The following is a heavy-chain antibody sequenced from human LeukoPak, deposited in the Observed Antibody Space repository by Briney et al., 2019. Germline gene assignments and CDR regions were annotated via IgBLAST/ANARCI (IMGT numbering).Heavy chain of an antibody. J-gene: IGHJ3*02. CDR3: ARADGDYRAFDI. CDR2: IYYSGCT. Sequence: SETLSLTCTVSGGSISSGDYYWSWIRQPPGKGLEWIGYIYYSGCTYYNPSLKSRVTISVGTSKNQFSLKLSSVTAADTAVYYCARADGDYRAFDIWGQGTMVTVSS. D-gene: IGHD4-17*01. CDR1: GGSISSGDYY. V-gene: IGHV4-30-4*01.